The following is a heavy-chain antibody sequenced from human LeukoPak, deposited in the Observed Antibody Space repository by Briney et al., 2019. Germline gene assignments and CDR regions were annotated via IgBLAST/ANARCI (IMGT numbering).Heavy chain of an antibody. D-gene: IGHD6-19*01. Sequence: PGGSLRLSCAASGYSFSSYGMYWVRQAPGKGLEWVVVISNDGSDKYYEDSVKGRFTISRDNSKNTLYLQMNSLRAEDTAVYYCAKGYSTGWYGGVDYWGQGNLVIVSS. CDR1: GYSFSSYG. V-gene: IGHV3-30*18. CDR3: AKGYSTGWYGGVDY. CDR2: ISNDGSDK. J-gene: IGHJ4*02.